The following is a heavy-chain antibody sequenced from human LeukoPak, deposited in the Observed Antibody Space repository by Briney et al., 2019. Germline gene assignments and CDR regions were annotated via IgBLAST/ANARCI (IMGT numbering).Heavy chain of an antibody. J-gene: IGHJ5*02. CDR1: GFTFSSYA. CDR2: ISGSGGST. V-gene: IGHV3-23*01. CDR3: ARDGRDYDSSGHDWFDP. D-gene: IGHD3-22*01. Sequence: GGSLRLSCAASGFTFSSYAMSWVRQAPGKGLEWVSAISGSGGSTYYADSVKGRFTISRDNSKNTLYLQMNSLRAEDTAMYYCARDGRDYDSSGHDWFDPWGQGTLVTVSS.